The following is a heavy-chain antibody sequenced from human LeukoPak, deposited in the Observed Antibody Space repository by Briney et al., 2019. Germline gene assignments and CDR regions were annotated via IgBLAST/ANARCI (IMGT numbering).Heavy chain of an antibody. V-gene: IGHV1-2*02. J-gene: IGHJ4*02. Sequence: ASVKVSCKASGYTFISYGISWVRQAPGQGLEWMGWINPNSGGTNCAQKFQGRVTMTRDTSISTAYMELSRLRSDDTAVYYCARGTTVTTRGGFDYWGQGTLVTVSS. CDR2: INPNSGGT. D-gene: IGHD4-17*01. CDR3: ARGTTVTTRGGFDY. CDR1: GYTFISYG.